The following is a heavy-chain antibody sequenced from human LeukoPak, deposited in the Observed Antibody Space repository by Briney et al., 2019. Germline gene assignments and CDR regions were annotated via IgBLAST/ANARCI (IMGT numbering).Heavy chain of an antibody. CDR1: GGSFSGYY. Sequence: TSETLSLTCAVYGGSFSGYYWSWIRQPPGKGLEWIGEINHSGSTNYNPSLKSRVTISVDTSKNQFSLKLSSVTAADTAVYYCARGPYPYHYDRGFDYWGQGSLVTVSA. D-gene: IGHD3-22*01. J-gene: IGHJ4*02. CDR2: INHSGST. V-gene: IGHV4-34*01. CDR3: ARGPYPYHYDRGFDY.